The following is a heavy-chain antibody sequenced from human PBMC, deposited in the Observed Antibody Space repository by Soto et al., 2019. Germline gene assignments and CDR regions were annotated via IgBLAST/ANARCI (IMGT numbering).Heavy chain of an antibody. CDR1: GYTFTSYY. D-gene: IGHD2-15*01. CDR2: INPSGGST. J-gene: IGHJ6*03. Sequence: ASVKVSCKASGYTFTSYYMHWVRQAPGQGLEWMGIINPSGGSTSYAQKFQGRVTMTRDTSTSTVYMELSSLRSEDTAVYYCARDALDIVVVVAAFHYMDGWGKGTTVTVSS. V-gene: IGHV1-46*03. CDR3: ARDALDIVVVVAAFHYMDG.